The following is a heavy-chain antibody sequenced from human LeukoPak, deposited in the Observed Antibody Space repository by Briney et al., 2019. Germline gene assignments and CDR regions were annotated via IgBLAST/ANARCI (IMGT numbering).Heavy chain of an antibody. Sequence: GGSLRLSCAASGFTFSSYGMHWVRQAPGKGLEWVAVISYDGSNKYYADSVKGRFTISRDNSKNTLYLQINSLRAEDTAVYYCAKEGTMGWFDPWGQGTLVTVSS. D-gene: IGHD3-10*01. V-gene: IGHV3-30*18. CDR3: AKEGTMGWFDP. CDR2: ISYDGSNK. J-gene: IGHJ5*02. CDR1: GFTFSSYG.